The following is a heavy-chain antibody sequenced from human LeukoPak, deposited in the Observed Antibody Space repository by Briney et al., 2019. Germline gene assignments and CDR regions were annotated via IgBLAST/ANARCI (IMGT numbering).Heavy chain of an antibody. D-gene: IGHD5-12*01. V-gene: IGHV3-7*01. CDR3: AKQGDSGDAPC. J-gene: IGHJ4*02. CDR2: IKHDGSNK. Sequence: GGSLRLSRAASGFTFSSYWMSWVRQAPGKGLEWVADIKHDGSNKYYVDSVKGRFTISRDNSKNTLYLQMNSLRAEDTAVYYCAKQGDSGDAPCWGQGALVAVSS. CDR1: GFTFSSYW.